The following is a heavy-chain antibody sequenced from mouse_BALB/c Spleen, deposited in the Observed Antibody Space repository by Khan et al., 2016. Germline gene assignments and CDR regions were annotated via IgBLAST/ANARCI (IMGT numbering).Heavy chain of an antibody. V-gene: IGHV2-6-7*01. CDR2: IWGDGSK. Sequence: QVQLKESGPGLVAPSQSLSITCTVSGFSITGFAVNWVRQPPGKGLEWLGVIWGDGSKDYDSALKSRLSISKADSKSPVFLKLNSLQTDATARYCCAGYYVCAGGFAYWGQGTLVTVSA. D-gene: IGHD1-1*01. J-gene: IGHJ3*01. CDR1: GFSITGFA. CDR3: AGYYVCAGGFAY.